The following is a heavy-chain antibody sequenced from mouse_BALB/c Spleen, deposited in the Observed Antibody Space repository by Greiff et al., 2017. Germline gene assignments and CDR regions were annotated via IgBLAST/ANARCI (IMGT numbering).Heavy chain of an antibody. Sequence: QVQLKQPGAELVKPGTSVKLSCKASGYNFTSYWINWVKLRPGQGLEWIGDIYPGSGSTNYNEKFKSKATLTVDTSSSTAYMQLSSLASEDSALYYCARGLLPAYWGQGTLVTVSA. CDR2: IYPGSGST. CDR3: ARGLLPAY. J-gene: IGHJ3*01. V-gene: IGHV1-55*01. D-gene: IGHD2-10*01. CDR1: GYNFTSYW.